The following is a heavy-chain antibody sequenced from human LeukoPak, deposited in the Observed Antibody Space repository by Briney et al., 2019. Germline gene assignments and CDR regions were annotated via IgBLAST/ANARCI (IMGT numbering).Heavy chain of an antibody. D-gene: IGHD4-17*01. CDR3: ARYGDYARPADY. CDR1: GFAFSDYY. V-gene: IGHV3-11*01. CDR2: ISSSGSTI. J-gene: IGHJ4*02. Sequence: GGSLRLSCAASGFAFSDYYMSWIRQAPGKGLEWVSYISSSGSTIYYADSVKGRSTTSRDNAKNSLYLQMNSLRAEDTAVYYCARYGDYARPADYWGQGTLVTVSS.